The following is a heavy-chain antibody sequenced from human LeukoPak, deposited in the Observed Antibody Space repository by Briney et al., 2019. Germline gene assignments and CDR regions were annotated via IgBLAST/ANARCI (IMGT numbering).Heavy chain of an antibody. J-gene: IGHJ1*01. CDR3: VKDHRGSLENFQH. V-gene: IGHV3-23*01. Sequence: GGFLRLSCAASGFTFSSYAMSWVRQAPGKGLEWVSAISGSGGSTYYADSVKGRLTISRDNSKNTLYLQMNSLRDEDTALYYCVKDHRGSLENFQHWGQGTLVTV. CDR1: GFTFSSYA. CDR2: ISGSGGST.